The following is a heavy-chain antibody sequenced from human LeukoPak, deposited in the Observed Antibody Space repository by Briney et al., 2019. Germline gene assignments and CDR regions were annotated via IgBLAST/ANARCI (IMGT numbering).Heavy chain of an antibody. V-gene: IGHV1-69*05. CDR3: ARVRQQPKDYYYYYYMDV. CDR2: IIPIFGTA. Sequence: SVKVSCKASGSTFSSYAISWVRQAPGQGLEWMGGIIPIFGTANYAQKFQGRVTITTDESTSTAYMELSSLRSEDTAVYYCARVRQQPKDYYYYYYMDVWGKGTTVTVSS. D-gene: IGHD6-13*01. J-gene: IGHJ6*03. CDR1: GSTFSSYA.